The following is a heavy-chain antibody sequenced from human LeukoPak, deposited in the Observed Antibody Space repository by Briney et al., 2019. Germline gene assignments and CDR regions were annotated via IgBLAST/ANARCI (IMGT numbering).Heavy chain of an antibody. CDR2: ISGSGGST. J-gene: IGHJ5*02. CDR1: GFTFSSYW. V-gene: IGHV3-23*01. D-gene: IGHD3-3*01. Sequence: SGGSLRLSCAASGFTFSSYWMSWVRQAPGKGLEWVSAISGSGGSTYYADSVKGRFTISRDNSKNTLYLQMNSLRAEDTAVYYCAKFGFHDLRFFSGGPIGWFDPWGQGTLVTVSS. CDR3: AKFGFHDLRFFSGGPIGWFDP.